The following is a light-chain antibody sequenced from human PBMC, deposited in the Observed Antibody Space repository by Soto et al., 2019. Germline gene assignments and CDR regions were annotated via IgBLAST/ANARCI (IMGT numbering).Light chain of an antibody. V-gene: IGKV3-15*01. CDR3: QQYNNWPRT. Sequence: EIVMTQSPATLSVSPGERATLSCRASQSVRSNLAWYQQKPGQAPRLLIYGASARATGIPARFSGSGSGTEFILTISSLQSEDFAVYYGQQYNNWPRTFGQGTKVEIK. CDR1: QSVRSN. CDR2: GAS. J-gene: IGKJ1*01.